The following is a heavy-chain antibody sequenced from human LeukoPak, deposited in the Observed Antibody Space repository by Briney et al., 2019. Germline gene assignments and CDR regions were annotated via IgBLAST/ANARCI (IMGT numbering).Heavy chain of an antibody. D-gene: IGHD3-10*01. Sequence: PGGSVRLSCAASGFTVSRGYMSWVRQAPGKGLEWVSFIYGDGTTFYADSVQGRFTISRDNSKNTLYLQMNSLRAEDTAVYYCARAIHGATWGQGTLVTVSS. CDR2: IYGDGTT. J-gene: IGHJ5*02. CDR3: ARAIHGAT. V-gene: IGHV3-66*01. CDR1: GFTVSRGY.